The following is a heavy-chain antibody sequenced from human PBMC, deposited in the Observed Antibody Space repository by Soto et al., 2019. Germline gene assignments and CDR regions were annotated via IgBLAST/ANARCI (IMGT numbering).Heavy chain of an antibody. D-gene: IGHD2-2*01. J-gene: IGHJ5*02. CDR2: IYYSGST. CDR1: GGSISSSSYY. CDR3: ARQGVVVVPAAISSWFDP. Sequence: SETLSLTCTVSGGSISSSSYYWGWIRQPPGKGLEWIGSIYYSGSTYYNPSLKSRVTIPVDTSKNQFSLKLSSVTAADTAVYYCARQGVVVVPAAISSWFDPWGQGTLVTVSS. V-gene: IGHV4-39*01.